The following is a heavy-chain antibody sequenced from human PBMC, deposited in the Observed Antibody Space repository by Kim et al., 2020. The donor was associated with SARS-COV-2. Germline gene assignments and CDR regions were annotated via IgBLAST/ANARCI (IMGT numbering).Heavy chain of an antibody. D-gene: IGHD6-13*01. V-gene: IGHV4-34*01. J-gene: IGHJ3*02. CDR1: GGSFSGYY. CDR2: INHSGST. Sequence: SETLSLTCAVYGGSFSGYYWSWIRQPPGKGLEWIGEINHSGSTNYNPSLKSRVTISVDTSKNQFSLKLSSVTAADTAVYYCARGSPYSSSWYPDAFDIWGQGTMVTVSS. CDR3: ARGSPYSSSWYPDAFDI.